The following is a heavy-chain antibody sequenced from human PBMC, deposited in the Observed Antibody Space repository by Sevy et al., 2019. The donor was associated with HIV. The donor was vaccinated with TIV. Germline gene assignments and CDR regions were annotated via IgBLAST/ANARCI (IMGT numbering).Heavy chain of an antibody. V-gene: IGHV5-51*01. CDR1: GYSFTSYW. CDR2: IYPGDSDT. D-gene: IGHD5-12*01. J-gene: IGHJ6*02. Sequence: GESLKISCKGSGYSFTSYWIGWVRQMPGKGLEWMGIIYPGDSDTRYSPSFQGQVTISVDKSISTAYLQWSSLKASDTAMYYCARQVEQWLAPYYYGMDVWGQGTTVTVSS. CDR3: ARQVEQWLAPYYYGMDV.